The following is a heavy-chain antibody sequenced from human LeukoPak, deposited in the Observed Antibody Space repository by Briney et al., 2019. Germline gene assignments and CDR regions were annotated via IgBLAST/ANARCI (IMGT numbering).Heavy chain of an antibody. V-gene: IGHV4-59*12. D-gene: IGHD3-10*01. Sequence: SETLSLTCSVSGDSISMYYWNWIRQSPGKGLEWIGYIDHTGSTNYNPSLNSRVTISRDTSTNHFSLKLSSVTTADTAVYYCAKSNGYGLVDIWGQGTMVTVSS. J-gene: IGHJ3*02. CDR3: AKSNGYGLVDI. CDR2: IDHTGST. CDR1: GDSISMYY.